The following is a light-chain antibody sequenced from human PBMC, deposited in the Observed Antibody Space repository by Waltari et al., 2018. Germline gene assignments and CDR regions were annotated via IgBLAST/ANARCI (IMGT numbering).Light chain of an antibody. Sequence: QSALTQPASVSGSPGQSITISCTGTSSYVGSSNRVPWYQQHPGTGPKILIYEGTQRLSGVSDRFSGSKSGNTASLTLSGLQPEDEADYYCCAHAGGGTHYAFGTGTKVTVL. CDR2: EGT. J-gene: IGLJ1*01. V-gene: IGLV2-23*01. CDR3: CAHAGGGTHYA. CDR1: SSYVGSSNR.